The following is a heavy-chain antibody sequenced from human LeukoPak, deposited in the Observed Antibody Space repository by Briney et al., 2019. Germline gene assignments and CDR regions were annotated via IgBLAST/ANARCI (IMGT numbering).Heavy chain of an antibody. CDR1: GFTFSGYE. CDR3: AREGSYRNWFDP. J-gene: IGHJ5*02. CDR2: ICGRGKTI. V-gene: IGHV3-48*03. Sequence: GGSLRLSCAASGFTFSGYEMNWVRQAPGKGLEWISYICGRGKTIYYADSVKGRFTISRDNAENLLYLQMNSLRAEDTAVYYCAREGSYRNWFDPWGQGTLVTVSS. D-gene: IGHD1-26*01.